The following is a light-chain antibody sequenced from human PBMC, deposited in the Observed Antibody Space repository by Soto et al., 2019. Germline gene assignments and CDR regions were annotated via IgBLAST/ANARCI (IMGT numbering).Light chain of an antibody. Sequence: DIQMTQSPSSLSASVGDRVTITCRASQGIRNELGWYQQKPGKAPKRLIYAASSLQSGVPSRCSGSGSGTECTLTITSLQPEDFATYYCLQHNSYPWTFGQGTKVEIK. V-gene: IGKV1-17*01. CDR3: LQHNSYPWT. CDR2: AAS. J-gene: IGKJ1*01. CDR1: QGIRNE.